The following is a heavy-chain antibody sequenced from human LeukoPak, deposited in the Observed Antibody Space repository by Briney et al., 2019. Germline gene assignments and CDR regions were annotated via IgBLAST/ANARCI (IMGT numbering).Heavy chain of an antibody. CDR3: AKECSGGSCYSDSKYYYYGMDV. V-gene: IGHV3-23*01. J-gene: IGHJ6*02. D-gene: IGHD2-15*01. Sequence: GGSLRLSCAASGFTFSSYSMNWVRQAPGKGLEWVSAISGGGGTTYYADSVKGRFIISRDNSKSTLYLQMNSLRAEDTAVFYCAKECSGGSCYSDSKYYYYGMDVWSQGTTVTVS. CDR1: GFTFSSYS. CDR2: ISGGGGTT.